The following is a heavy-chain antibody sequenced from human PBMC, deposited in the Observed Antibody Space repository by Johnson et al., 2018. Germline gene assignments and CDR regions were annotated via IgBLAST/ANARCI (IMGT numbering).Heavy chain of an antibody. Sequence: QVQLVESGGGVVQPGRSLRLSCAVSGFTFSRYGIHWVRQAPGKGLEWVTIISYDGSNKYYEDSVKGRFSISRDNSKNTLYLKMNSLRAEDTAVYYCAKSMIVVVNAAFDIWGQGTMVTVSS. CDR3: AKSMIVVVNAAFDI. CDR1: GFTFSRYG. CDR2: ISYDGSNK. D-gene: IGHD3-22*01. J-gene: IGHJ3*02. V-gene: IGHV3-30*18.